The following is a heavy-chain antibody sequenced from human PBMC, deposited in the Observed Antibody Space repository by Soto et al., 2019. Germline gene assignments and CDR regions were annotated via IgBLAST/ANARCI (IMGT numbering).Heavy chain of an antibody. V-gene: IGHV1-46*03. CDR1: GYMFTSFY. J-gene: IGHJ4*02. CDR3: ARDVREMATVAFDY. D-gene: IGHD4-4*01. Sequence: EASVKVCCKASGYMFTSFYMHWVRQAPGQGLEWMGTIDPSDGSTSHAQKFKGRVTMTRDTSTSTVYMELYSLRSEDTALYYCARDVREMATVAFDYWGQGTLVTVS. CDR2: IDPSDGST.